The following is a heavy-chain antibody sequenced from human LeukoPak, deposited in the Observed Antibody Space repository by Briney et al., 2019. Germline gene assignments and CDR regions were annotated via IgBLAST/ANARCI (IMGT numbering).Heavy chain of an antibody. J-gene: IGHJ4*02. CDR3: ARHAGSWYFDY. CDR2: IYYSGST. Sequence: KPSETLSLTCTVSGGSISSSSYYWGWIRQPPGKGLEWIGSIYYSGSTYYNPSLKSRVTISVDTSKNQFSLKLSSVTAADTAVYYCARHAGSWYFDYWGQGTLVTVSS. V-gene: IGHV4-39*01. CDR1: GGSISSSSYY. D-gene: IGHD6-13*01.